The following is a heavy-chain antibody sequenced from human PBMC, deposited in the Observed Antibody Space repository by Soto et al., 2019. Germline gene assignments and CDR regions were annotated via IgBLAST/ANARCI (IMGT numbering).Heavy chain of an antibody. CDR2: ISYDGSNK. J-gene: IGHJ4*02. V-gene: IGHV3-30-3*01. Sequence: QVQLVESGGGVVQPGRSLRLSCAASGFTFSSYAMHWVRQAPGKGLEWVAVISYDGSNKYYADSVKGRFTISRVNSKNTLYLQMNSLRAEDTAVYYCARARRVVVVLPVDYWGQGTLVTVSS. CDR1: GFTFSSYA. CDR3: ARARRVVVVLPVDY. D-gene: IGHD3-22*01.